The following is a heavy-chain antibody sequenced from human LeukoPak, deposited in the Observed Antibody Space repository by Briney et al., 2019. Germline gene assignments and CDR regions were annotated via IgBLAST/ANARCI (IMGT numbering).Heavy chain of an antibody. V-gene: IGHV1-18*01. D-gene: IGHD3-9*01. Sequence: ASVKVSCKASGYTFTSYGISWVRQAPGQGLEWMGWISAYNGNTNYAQKLQGRGTMTTDTSTSTAYMELRSLRSDDTAVYYCARDHILTGYRNYFDYSGQGTLVTVSS. CDR2: ISAYNGNT. J-gene: IGHJ4*02. CDR1: GYTFTSYG. CDR3: ARDHILTGYRNYFDY.